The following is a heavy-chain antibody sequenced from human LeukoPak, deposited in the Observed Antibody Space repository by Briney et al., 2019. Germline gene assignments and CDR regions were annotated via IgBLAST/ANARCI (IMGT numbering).Heavy chain of an antibody. CDR3: AKSCNSGNCYYNY. D-gene: IGHD2/OR15-2a*01. Sequence: QAGGSLRLSCAASGFIFSNCAMSWVRQAPEKGLEWVSGISGSGSSTYYADSVKGRFTISRDNSENTLSLQMNSLRADDTAIYYCAKSCNSGNCYYNYWGQGTLVTVSS. J-gene: IGHJ4*02. CDR2: ISGSGSST. CDR1: GFIFSNCA. V-gene: IGHV3-23*01.